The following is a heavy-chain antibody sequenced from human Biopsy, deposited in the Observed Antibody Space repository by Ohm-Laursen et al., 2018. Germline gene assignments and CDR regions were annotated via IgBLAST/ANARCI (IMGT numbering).Heavy chain of an antibody. V-gene: IGHV4-59*01. Sequence: SETLGLTCTVSGHSNSSYYWSWIRQPPGKGLEWIGYVYYTGSTDYNPYLQRRVTISVDTSKNHFSLRFRSVTPADTAIYYFAGDRGYYSDRTVPGYFDLWGRGTLVTVSS. J-gene: IGHJ2*01. D-gene: IGHD3-22*01. CDR3: AGDRGYYSDRTVPGYFDL. CDR2: VYYTGST. CDR1: GHSNSSYY.